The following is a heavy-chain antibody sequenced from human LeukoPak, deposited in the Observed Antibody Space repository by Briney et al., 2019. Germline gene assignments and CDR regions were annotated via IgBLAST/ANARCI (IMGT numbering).Heavy chain of an antibody. V-gene: IGHV3-53*04. D-gene: IGHD4-17*01. CDR2: IYSGGST. CDR3: ARGRLRYPIDY. CDR1: GFTFSSYA. Sequence: GGSLRLSCAASGFTFSSYAMNWVRQAPGKGLEWVSVIYSGGSTYYADSVKGRFTISRHNSKNTLYLQMNSLRAEDTAVYYCARGRLRYPIDYWGQGTLVTVSS. J-gene: IGHJ4*02.